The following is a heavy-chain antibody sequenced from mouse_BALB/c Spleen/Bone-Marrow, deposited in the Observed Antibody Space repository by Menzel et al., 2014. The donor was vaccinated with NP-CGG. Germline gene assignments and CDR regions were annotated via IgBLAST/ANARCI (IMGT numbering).Heavy chain of an antibody. CDR2: ISSGGSYT. CDR1: GFTFSSYA. CDR3: ARGGNYLDY. J-gene: IGHJ2*01. V-gene: IGHV5-9-4*01. Sequence: LVESGGGLVKPGGSLKLSCAASGFTFSSYAMSWVRQSPEKRLEWVAEISSGGSYTYYPDTVTGRFTISRDNAKNTLYLEMSSLRSEDTAMYYCARGGNYLDYWGQGTTLTVSS.